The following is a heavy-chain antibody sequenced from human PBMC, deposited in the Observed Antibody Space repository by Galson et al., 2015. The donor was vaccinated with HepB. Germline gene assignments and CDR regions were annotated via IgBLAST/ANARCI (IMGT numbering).Heavy chain of an antibody. V-gene: IGHV1-2*02. J-gene: IGHJ6*03. CDR2: INPNSGGT. CDR1: GYTFTGYY. CDR3: AREDYGDYVGYYYYYMDV. Sequence: SVKVSCKASGYTFTGYYMHWVRQAPGQGLEWMGWINPNSGGTNYAQKFQGRVTMTRDTSISTAYMELSRLRSDDTAVYYCAREDYGDYVGYYYYYMDVWGKGTTVTVSS. D-gene: IGHD4-17*01.